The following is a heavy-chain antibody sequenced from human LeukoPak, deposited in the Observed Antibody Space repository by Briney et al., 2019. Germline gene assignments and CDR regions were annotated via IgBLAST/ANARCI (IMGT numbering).Heavy chain of an antibody. CDR3: ARHGDVGSGWYSSWAFDI. CDR2: IYYSGST. J-gene: IGHJ3*02. CDR1: GFTFSSYA. Sequence: GSLRLSCAASGFTFSSYAMSWVRQAPGKGLEWIGSIYYSGSTYYNPSLKSRVTISVDTSKNQFSLKLSSVTAADTAVYYCARHGDVGSGWYSSWAFDIWGQGTMVTVSS. D-gene: IGHD6-19*01. V-gene: IGHV4-39*01.